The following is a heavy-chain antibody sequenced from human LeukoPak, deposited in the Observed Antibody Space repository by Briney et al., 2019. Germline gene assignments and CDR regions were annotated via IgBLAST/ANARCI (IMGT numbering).Heavy chain of an antibody. CDR3: ARDGLWFGETSYGMDV. D-gene: IGHD3-10*01. J-gene: IGHJ6*02. CDR2: ISYDGSDK. V-gene: IGHV3-30-3*01. CDR1: GFTFSSYA. Sequence: GGSLRLSCAASGFTFSSYAMHWVRQAPGKGLEWVAVISYDGSDKYYADSVKGRFTISRDNSKNTLYLQMNSLRAEDTAVYYCARDGLWFGETSYGMDVWGQGTTVTVSS.